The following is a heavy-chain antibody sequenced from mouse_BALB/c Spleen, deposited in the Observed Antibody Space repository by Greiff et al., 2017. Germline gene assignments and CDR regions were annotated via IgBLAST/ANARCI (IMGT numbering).Heavy chain of an antibody. CDR3: AREAPSDY. Sequence: VQLKESGGGLVKPGGSLKLSCAASGFTFSSYAMSWVRQTPEKRLEWVASISSGGSTYYPDSVKGRFTISRDNARNILYLQMSSLRSEDTAMYYCAREAPSDYWGQGTTLTVSS. V-gene: IGHV5-6-5*01. D-gene: IGHD1-3*01. J-gene: IGHJ2*01. CDR1: GFTFSSYA. CDR2: ISSGGST.